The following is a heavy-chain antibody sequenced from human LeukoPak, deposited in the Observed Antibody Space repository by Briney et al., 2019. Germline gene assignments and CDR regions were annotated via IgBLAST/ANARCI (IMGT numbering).Heavy chain of an antibody. CDR2: IIPIFGTA. CDR3: ARDQNGDYAPHWYFDL. J-gene: IGHJ2*01. D-gene: IGHD4-17*01. CDR1: GGTFSSYA. Sequence: ASVKVSCTAPGGTFSSYAISWVRQAPGQGLEWMGGIIPIFGTANYAQKFQGRVTITADESTSTAYMELSSLRSEDTAVYYCARDQNGDYAPHWYFDLWGRGTLVTVSS. V-gene: IGHV1-69*13.